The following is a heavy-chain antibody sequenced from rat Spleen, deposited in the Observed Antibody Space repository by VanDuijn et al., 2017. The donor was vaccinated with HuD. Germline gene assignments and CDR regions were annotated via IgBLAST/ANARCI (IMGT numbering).Heavy chain of an antibody. CDR1: GFTFSDYY. D-gene: IGHD1-4*01. J-gene: IGHJ2*01. V-gene: IGHV5-29*01. CDR2: ISSDGRRN. CDR3: VRRHYGYNSYFDY. Sequence: EVQLVESDGGLVQPGRSLKLSCAASGFTFSDYYMAWVRQAPTKGLEWVATISSDGRRNYYRDSVKGRFTISRDNAKSTLSLQMDSLRSEDTATYYCVRRHYGYNSYFDYWGQGVMVTVSS.